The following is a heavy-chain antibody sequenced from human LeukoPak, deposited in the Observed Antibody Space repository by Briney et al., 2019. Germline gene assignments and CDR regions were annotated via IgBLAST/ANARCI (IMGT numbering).Heavy chain of an antibody. J-gene: IGHJ5*02. CDR1: GFTFSNSW. D-gene: IGHD1-14*01. Sequence: GGSLRFSCAASGFTFSNSWMNWVRKAPGKGLEWVGRIKSQPDGGTADFAAHVNGRFTISRDDSRNTLYLQMNSLQTEDTALYYCTRFLTTHSGWFAPWGEGTVVTVSS. CDR3: TRFLTTHSGWFAP. CDR2: IKSQPDGGTA. V-gene: IGHV3-15*01.